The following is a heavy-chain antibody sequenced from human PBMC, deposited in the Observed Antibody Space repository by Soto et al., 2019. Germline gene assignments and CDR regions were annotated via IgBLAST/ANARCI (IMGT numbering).Heavy chain of an antibody. CDR1: GFTFSSYA. V-gene: IGHV3-23*01. D-gene: IGHD5-18*01. J-gene: IGHJ6*02. CDR3: AKDQNIQLWPRYYYYGMDV. CDR2: ISGSGGST. Sequence: PGGSLRLSCGASGFTFSSYAMSWVRQAPGKGLEWVSAISGSGGSTYYADSVKGRFTISRDNSKNTLYLQMNSLRAEDTAVYYCAKDQNIQLWPRYYYYGMDVWGQGTTVTVSS.